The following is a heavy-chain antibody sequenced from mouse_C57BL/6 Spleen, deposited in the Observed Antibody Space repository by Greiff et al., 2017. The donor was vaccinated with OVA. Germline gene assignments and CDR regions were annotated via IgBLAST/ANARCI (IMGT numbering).Heavy chain of an antibody. Sequence: VQLQQPGAELVKPGASVKMSCKASGYTFTSYWITWVKQRPGQGLEWIGDIYPGSGSTNYNEKFKSKATLTVDTSSSTAYMQLSSLTSEDSAVYYCAREGIDDYDEAYWGQGTLVTVSA. J-gene: IGHJ3*01. CDR1: GYTFTSYW. D-gene: IGHD2-4*01. V-gene: IGHV1-55*01. CDR2: IYPGSGST. CDR3: AREGIDDYDEAY.